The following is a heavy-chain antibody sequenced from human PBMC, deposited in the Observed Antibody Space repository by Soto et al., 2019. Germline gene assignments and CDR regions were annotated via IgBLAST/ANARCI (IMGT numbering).Heavy chain of an antibody. CDR3: ARPAPESGYDYVWGSYYFDY. D-gene: IGHD3-16*01. V-gene: IGHV3-30-3*01. J-gene: IGHJ4*02. Sequence: PGGSLRLSCAASGFTFSSYAMHWVRQAPGKGLEWVAVISYDGSNKYYADSVKGRFTISRDNSKNTLYLQMNSLRAEDTAVYYCARPAPESGYDYVWGSYYFDYWGQGTLVTVSS. CDR1: GFTFSSYA. CDR2: ISYDGSNK.